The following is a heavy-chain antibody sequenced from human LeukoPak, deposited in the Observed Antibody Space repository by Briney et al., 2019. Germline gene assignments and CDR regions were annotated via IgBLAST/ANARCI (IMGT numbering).Heavy chain of an antibody. CDR3: AKTCGDYGRYYFDY. J-gene: IGHJ4*02. Sequence: PGGSLRLSCAASGFTFSSYAMAWVRQAPGKGLEWVSAISGGGGYTYYAESVKGRFTVSRDSSKNTLYLQMNSLRAEDTAVYYCAKTCGDYGRYYFDYWGQGTLVTLSS. D-gene: IGHD4-17*01. CDR2: ISGGGGYT. CDR1: GFTFSSYA. V-gene: IGHV3-23*01.